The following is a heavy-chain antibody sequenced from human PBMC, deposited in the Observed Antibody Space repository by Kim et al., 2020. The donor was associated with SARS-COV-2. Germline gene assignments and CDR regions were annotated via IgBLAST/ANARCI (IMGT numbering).Heavy chain of an antibody. CDR1: GFPFSNYA. V-gene: IGHV3-23*01. CDR2: ITGRGTGT. CDR3: TKENYDFWSGSDP. D-gene: IGHD3-3*01. Sequence: GGSLRLSCAASGFPFSNYAMGWVRQAPGKGLDFVSDITGRGTGTSYADSVKGRFTISRDNSKNTLYLQMNNLRVEDTAVYYCTKENYDFWSGSDPWGQGTLVTVSS. J-gene: IGHJ5*02.